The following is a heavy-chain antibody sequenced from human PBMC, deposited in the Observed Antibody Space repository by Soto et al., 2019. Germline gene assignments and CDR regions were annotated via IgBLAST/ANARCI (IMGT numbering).Heavy chain of an antibody. CDR1: GFVFGGFG. J-gene: IGHJ4*02. CDR2: ASYDGTYK. CDR3: ARGGDVLDY. V-gene: IGHV3-30*03. D-gene: IGHD3-16*01. Sequence: QVELVESGGGVVRPGKSLTVSCTGSGFVFGGFGMHWVRQTPGKGLEWLGMASYDGTYKYFADSVKGRFTISRDNGMNTVYLQRDNLRLGDTALYYCARGGDVLDYWGRGTLVTVSS.